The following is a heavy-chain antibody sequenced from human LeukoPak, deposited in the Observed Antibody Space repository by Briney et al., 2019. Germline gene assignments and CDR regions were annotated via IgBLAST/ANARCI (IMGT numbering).Heavy chain of an antibody. J-gene: IGHJ4*02. Sequence: SETLSLTCIVSGGSISSSSYYWGWIRQPPGKGLEWIGSIYYSGTTYYNPSLKSRVTISVDTSKNHFSRKLSSVTAADTAVYYCARPGEGSGYSSSRIDYWGQGTLVTVSS. CDR3: ARPGEGSGYSSSRIDY. CDR1: GGSISSSSYY. CDR2: IYYSGTT. V-gene: IGHV4-39*01. D-gene: IGHD6-13*01.